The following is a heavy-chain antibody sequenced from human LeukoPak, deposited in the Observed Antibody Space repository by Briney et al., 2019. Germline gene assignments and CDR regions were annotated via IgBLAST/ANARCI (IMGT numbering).Heavy chain of an antibody. V-gene: IGHV4-31*03. CDR2: IYYSGST. Sequence: PSQTLSLTCTVSGGSISSGGYYWSWIRQHPGKGLEWIGYIYYSGSTYYSPSLKSRVTISVDTSKNQFSLKLSSVTAADTAVYYCARGGKVWFDPWGQGTLVTVSS. CDR1: GGSISSGGYY. J-gene: IGHJ5*02. CDR3: ARGGKVWFDP. D-gene: IGHD1-26*01.